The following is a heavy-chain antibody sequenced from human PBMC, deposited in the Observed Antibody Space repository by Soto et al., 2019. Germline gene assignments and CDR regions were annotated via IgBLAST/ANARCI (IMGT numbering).Heavy chain of an antibody. D-gene: IGHD3-22*01. CDR3: GREQNSGYYRTADY. Sequence: QVQLVESGGGVVQPGRSLRLSCTASGFTLRNYAMHWVRQAPGKGLEWLAVISYDGSRQFYADSMEGRFTISRDAYKNALYLQMNSLRLEDTAVYFCGREQNSGYYRTADYWGQGTLVTVPS. J-gene: IGHJ4*02. CDR2: ISYDGSRQ. CDR1: GFTLRNYA. V-gene: IGHV3-30*14.